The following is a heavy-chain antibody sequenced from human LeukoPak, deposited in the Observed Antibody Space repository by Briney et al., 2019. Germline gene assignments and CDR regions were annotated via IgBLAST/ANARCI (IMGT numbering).Heavy chain of an antibody. V-gene: IGHV4-34*01. Sequence: SETRSLTCAVYGGSFSGYYWSWIRQPPGKGLEWIGEINHSGSTNYNPSLKSRVTISVDTSKNQFSLKLSSVTAADTAVYYCARVAQGTYYYGSGSLGAFDIWGQGTMVTVSS. D-gene: IGHD3-10*01. J-gene: IGHJ3*02. CDR2: INHSGST. CDR3: ARVAQGTYYYGSGSLGAFDI. CDR1: GGSFSGYY.